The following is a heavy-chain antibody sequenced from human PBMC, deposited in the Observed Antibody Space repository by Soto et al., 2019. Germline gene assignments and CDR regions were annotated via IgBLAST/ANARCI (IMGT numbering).Heavy chain of an antibody. D-gene: IGHD4-17*01. CDR2: TNPKSGYT. CDR1: GYTFTNYD. Sequence: QVQLVQSGAEVKKPGASVKVSCKTSGYTFTNYDINWVRQATGQGLEWMGWTNPKSGYTGSAQKFQGRVTMTRDSTIRQAYMELHSLTSEDTAVYYCARTAGDLDYWGQGTLITVSS. V-gene: IGHV1-8*01. J-gene: IGHJ4*02. CDR3: ARTAGDLDY.